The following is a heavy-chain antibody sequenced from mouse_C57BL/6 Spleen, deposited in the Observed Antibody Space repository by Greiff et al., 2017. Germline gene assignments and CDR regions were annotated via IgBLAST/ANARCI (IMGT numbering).Heavy chain of an antibody. CDR2: ISDGGSYT. J-gene: IGHJ1*03. CDR1: GFTFSSYA. V-gene: IGHV5-4*01. CDR3: AREGTGYATWYFDV. D-gene: IGHD3-3*01. Sequence: EVKLMESGGGLVKPGGSLKLSCAASGFTFSSYAMSWVRQTPEKRLEWVATISDGGSYTYYPDNVKGRFTISRDNAKNNLYLQMSHLKSEDTAMYYCAREGTGYATWYFDVWGTGTTDTVSS.